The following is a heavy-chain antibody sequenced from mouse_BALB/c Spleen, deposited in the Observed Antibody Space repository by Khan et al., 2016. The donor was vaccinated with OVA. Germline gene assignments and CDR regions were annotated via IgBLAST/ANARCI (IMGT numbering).Heavy chain of an antibody. CDR1: GFTFSSYG. J-gene: IGHJ2*01. CDR3: ATSYSYGYYFDY. Sequence: EVELVESGGGLVQPGGSRKLSCAASGFTFSSYGMHWVRQAPEKGLEWVAYISGVSSTIYYADTVTGRFTISRDNPKNTLFLQMTSLRSEDTAMYYCATSYSYGYYFDYWGQGTPLTVSA. V-gene: IGHV5-17*02. CDR2: ISGVSSTI. D-gene: IGHD1-1*01.